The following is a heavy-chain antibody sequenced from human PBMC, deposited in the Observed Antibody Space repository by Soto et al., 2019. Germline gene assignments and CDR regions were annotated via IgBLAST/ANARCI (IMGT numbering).Heavy chain of an antibody. CDR1: GFTFSSYA. J-gene: IGHJ3*02. V-gene: IGHV3-23*01. D-gene: IGHD6-19*01. CDR2: ISGSGGST. CDR3: AKDPLSQWLPLDAFDI. Sequence: PGGSLRLSCAASGFTFSSYAMSWVRQAPGKGLEWVSAISGSGGSTYYADSVKGRFTISRDNSKNTLYLQMNSLRAEDTAVHYCAKDPLSQWLPLDAFDIWGQGTMVTVSS.